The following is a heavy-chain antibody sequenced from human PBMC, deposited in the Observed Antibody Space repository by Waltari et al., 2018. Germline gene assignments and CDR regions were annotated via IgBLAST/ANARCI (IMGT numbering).Heavy chain of an antibody. J-gene: IGHJ4*02. Sequence: QLQLQESGPGLVKPSETLSLTCTVSGGSISSSSYYWGWIRQPPGKGLEWIGSIYYSGSTYYHPSLKSRVTISVDTSKNQFSLKLSSVTAADTAVYYCARQGLLFLDYWGQGTLVTVSS. D-gene: IGHD2-21*01. CDR2: IYYSGST. CDR3: ARQGLLFLDY. CDR1: GGSISSSSYY. V-gene: IGHV4-39*01.